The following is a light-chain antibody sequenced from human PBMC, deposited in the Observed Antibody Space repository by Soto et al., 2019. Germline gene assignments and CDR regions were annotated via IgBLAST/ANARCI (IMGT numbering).Light chain of an antibody. CDR3: QQRSNWPPGRT. CDR2: DAS. Sequence: EIVLTQSPATLSLSPGERATLSCRASQSVSSYLAWYQQKPGQAPRLPIYDASNRATGIPARFSGSGSGTDFTLTISSLEPEDFAVYYCQQRSNWPPGRTFGGGTKVEIK. CDR1: QSVSSY. J-gene: IGKJ4*01. V-gene: IGKV3-11*01.